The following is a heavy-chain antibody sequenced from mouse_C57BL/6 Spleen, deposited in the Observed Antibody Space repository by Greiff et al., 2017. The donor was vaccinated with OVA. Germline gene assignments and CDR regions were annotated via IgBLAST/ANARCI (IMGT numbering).Heavy chain of an antibody. V-gene: IGHV1-64*01. D-gene: IGHD1-1*01. J-gene: IGHJ4*01. CDR1: GYTFTSYW. CDR3: AEVYGSLYAMDY. CDR2: IHPNSGST. Sequence: QVQLQQPGAELVKPGASVKLSCKASGYTFTSYWMHWVKQRPGQGLEWIGMIHPNSGSTNYNEKFKSKATLTVDKSSSTAYMQLSSLTSEDSAVYYCAEVYGSLYAMDYWGQGTSVTVSS.